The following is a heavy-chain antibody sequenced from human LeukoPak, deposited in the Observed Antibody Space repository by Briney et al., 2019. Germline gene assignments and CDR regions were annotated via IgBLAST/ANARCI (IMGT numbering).Heavy chain of an antibody. CDR3: ARGYCSGGSCYSVVYYDY. D-gene: IGHD2-15*01. Sequence: PSETLSLTCTVSGGSISSSSYYWGWIRQPPGKGLEWIGSIYYSGSTYYNPSLKSRVTISVDTSKNQFSLKLSSVTAADTAVYYCARGYCSGGSCYSVVYYDYWGQGTLVTVSS. CDR2: IYYSGST. V-gene: IGHV4-39*07. CDR1: GGSISSSSYY. J-gene: IGHJ4*02.